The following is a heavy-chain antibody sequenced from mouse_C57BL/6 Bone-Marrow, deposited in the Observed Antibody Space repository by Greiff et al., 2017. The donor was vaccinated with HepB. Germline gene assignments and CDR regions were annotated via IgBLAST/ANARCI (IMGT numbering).Heavy chain of an antibody. Sequence: VQLQQSGPELVKPGASVKIPCKASGYTFTDYNMDWVKQSHGKSLEWIGDINPNNGGTSYNQKFKGKATLTVDKSSSTAYMEIRSLTSEYTAVYYCARRGSYWYFDVWGTGTTVTVSS. V-gene: IGHV1-18*01. CDR2: INPNNGGT. J-gene: IGHJ1*03. CDR3: ARRGSYWYFDV. CDR1: GYTFTDYN.